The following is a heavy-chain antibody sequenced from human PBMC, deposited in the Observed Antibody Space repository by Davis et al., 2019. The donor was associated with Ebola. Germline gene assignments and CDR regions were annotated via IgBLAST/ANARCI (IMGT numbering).Heavy chain of an antibody. D-gene: IGHD1-1*01. CDR2: INPSGGST. J-gene: IGHJ4*02. V-gene: IGHV1-46*01. CDR3: ARAQFPTTSDH. Sequence: AASVKVSCKASGYTFTSYDINWVRQATGQGLEWMGIINPSGGSTSYAQKFQGRVTMTTDTSTSTAYMEVGILRSDDTAVYYCARAQFPTTSDHWGQGTLVTVSS. CDR1: GYTFTSYD.